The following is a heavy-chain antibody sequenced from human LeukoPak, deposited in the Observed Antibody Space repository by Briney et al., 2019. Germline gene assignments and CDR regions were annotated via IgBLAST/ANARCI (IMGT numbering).Heavy chain of an antibody. CDR3: ASVLLWFGELVGAFDI. D-gene: IGHD3-10*01. V-gene: IGHV4-38-2*02. Sequence: PSETLSLTCTVSGGSISSYYWGWIRQPPGKGLEWIGSIYHSGSTYYNPSLKSRVTISVDTSKNQFSLKLSSVTAADTAVYYCASVLLWFGELVGAFDIWGQGTMVTVSS. CDR1: GGSISSYY. J-gene: IGHJ3*02. CDR2: IYHSGST.